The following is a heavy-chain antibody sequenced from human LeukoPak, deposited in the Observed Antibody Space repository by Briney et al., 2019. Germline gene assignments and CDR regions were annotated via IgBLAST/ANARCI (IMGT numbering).Heavy chain of an antibody. CDR2: IKQDGSEK. CDR1: GFTFSSYW. CDR3: ARQLRGGAFDI. D-gene: IGHD3-10*01. Sequence: GGSLRLSCAAPGFTFSSYWMSWVRQAPGKGLEWVANIKQDGSEKYYVDSVKGRFTISRDNAKNSLYQQMNSLRAEDTAVYYCARQLRGGAFDIWGQGTMVTVSS. J-gene: IGHJ3*02. V-gene: IGHV3-7*01.